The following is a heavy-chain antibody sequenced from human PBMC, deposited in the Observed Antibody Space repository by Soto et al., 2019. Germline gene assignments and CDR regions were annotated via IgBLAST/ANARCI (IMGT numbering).Heavy chain of an antibody. CDR3: ARSIRGPRRFNGMDV. J-gene: IGHJ6*02. Sequence: SGPTLVNPTETLTLTCTFSGFSLTSPGMCVSWIRQPPGKALEWLALIERDDDDKYYSTSLKTRLTISKDTRKNQVVLTMANMDPADTGTYFCARSIRGPRRFNGMDVWGQGTTVTVSS. V-gene: IGHV2-70*13. D-gene: IGHD1-20*01. CDR2: IERDDDDK. CDR1: GFSLTSPGMC.